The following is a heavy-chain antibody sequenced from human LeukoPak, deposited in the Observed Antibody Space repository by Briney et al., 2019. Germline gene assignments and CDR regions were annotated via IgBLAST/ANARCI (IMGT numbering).Heavy chain of an antibody. D-gene: IGHD5-18*01. CDR3: ASRIQLWFLDDY. CDR2: ISSSSSYI. CDR1: GFTFSNYN. Sequence: PGGSLRLSCAASGFTFSNYNMNWVRQAPGKGLEWVSSISSSSSYIYYADSVKGRFTISRDNAKNSLYLQMNSLRAEDTAVYYCASRIQLWFLDDYWGQGTLVTVSS. J-gene: IGHJ4*02. V-gene: IGHV3-21*01.